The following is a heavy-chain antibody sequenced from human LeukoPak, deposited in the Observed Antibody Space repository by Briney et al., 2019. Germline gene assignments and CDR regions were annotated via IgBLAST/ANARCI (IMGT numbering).Heavy chain of an antibody. J-gene: IGHJ6*04. V-gene: IGHV3-48*01. CDR1: GFTFTIYS. CDR3: AELGITMIGGV. Sequence: GRSLRLSCAASGFTFTIYSMNWVRQAPGKGLEWVSYISSSSSTINYADSVKGRFTISRDNAKNSLYLQMNSLRAEDTAVYYCAELGITMIGGVWGKGTTVTISS. CDR2: ISSSSSTI. D-gene: IGHD3-10*02.